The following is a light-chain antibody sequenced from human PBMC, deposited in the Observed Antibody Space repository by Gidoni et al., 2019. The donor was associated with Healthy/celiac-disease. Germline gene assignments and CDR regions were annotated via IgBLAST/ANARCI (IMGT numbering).Light chain of an antibody. CDR1: SSDVGGYNY. CDR3: SSYTSSSTVV. Sequence: QSALTPPASVSGSPGQSITISCPGTSSDVGGYNYVSWYQQHPGKAPKIMIYDVRNRPSGVSNRFSGSKSGNTASLTIAGLQAEDEADYYCSSYTSSSTVVFGGGTKLTVL. CDR2: DVR. J-gene: IGLJ2*01. V-gene: IGLV2-14*03.